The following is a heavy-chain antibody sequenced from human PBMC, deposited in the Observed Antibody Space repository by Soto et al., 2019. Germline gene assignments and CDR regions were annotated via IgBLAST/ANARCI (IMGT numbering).Heavy chain of an antibody. CDR3: AGEVAPWLQLSCFAR. Sequence: SETLSLTCTVWGDCISRCYRNWILQPPGKGLEWIGYIYYSGSINYNPSLKSRVTISVDTSKNQFSLKLSSVTAADTAVYYCAGEVAPWLQLSCFARRGQGTLVTVSS. CDR1: GDCISRCY. J-gene: IGHJ5*02. V-gene: IGHV4-59*01. CDR2: IYYSGSI. D-gene: IGHD5-18*01.